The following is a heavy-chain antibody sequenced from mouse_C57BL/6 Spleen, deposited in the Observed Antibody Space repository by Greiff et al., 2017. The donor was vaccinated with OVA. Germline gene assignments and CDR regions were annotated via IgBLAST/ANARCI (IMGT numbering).Heavy chain of an antibody. V-gene: IGHV1-4*01. CDR3: ARSSYPYDFDY. D-gene: IGHD2-14*01. CDR1: GYTFTSYT. CDR2: INPSSGYT. J-gene: IGHJ2*01. Sequence: VKLMESGAELARPGASVKMSCKASGYTFTSYTMHWVKQRPGQGLEWIGYINPSSGYTKYNQKFKDKATLTADKSSSTAYMQLSSLTSEDSAVYYCARSSYPYDFDYWGQGTTLTVSS.